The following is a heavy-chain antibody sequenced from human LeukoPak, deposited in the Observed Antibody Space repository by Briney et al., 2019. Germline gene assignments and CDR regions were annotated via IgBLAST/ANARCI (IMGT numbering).Heavy chain of an antibody. V-gene: IGHV4-34*01. CDR3: ARGPLNWGSFHYYYYGMDV. CDR1: GGSFSGYY. J-gene: IGHJ6*02. Sequence: SETLSLTCAVYGGSFSGYYWSWIRQPPGKGLEWIGEINHSGSTNYNPSLKSRVTISVDTSKNQFSLKLSSVTAADTAVYYCARGPLNWGSFHYYYYGMDVWGQGTTATVSS. CDR2: INHSGST. D-gene: IGHD7-27*01.